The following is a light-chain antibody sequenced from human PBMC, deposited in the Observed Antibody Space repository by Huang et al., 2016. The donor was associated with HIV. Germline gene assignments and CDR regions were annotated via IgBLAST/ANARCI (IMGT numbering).Light chain of an antibody. CDR3: QQYYSTLGT. V-gene: IGKV1-NL1*01. CDR2: GAS. CDR1: QGISNS. J-gene: IGKJ1*01. Sequence: DIQMTQSPSSLSASVGDRVTITCRASQGISNSLAWYQQKPGKAPKLLVSGASRLETGVPSRISGSASGTDYTLTISSLQPEDFASYYCQQYYSTLGTFGHGTKVEIK.